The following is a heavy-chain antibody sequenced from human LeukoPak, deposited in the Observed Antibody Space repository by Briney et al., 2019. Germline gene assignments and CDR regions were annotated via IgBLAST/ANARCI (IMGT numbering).Heavy chain of an antibody. CDR2: INHSGST. V-gene: IGHV4-34*01. CDR3: AGRKFNSSGGSCLDY. D-gene: IGHD2-15*01. CDR1: GGSFSGYY. Sequence: PSETLSLTCAVYGGSFSGYYWSWIRQPPGKGLEWIGEINHSGSTNYNPSLESRVTISVDTSKNQFSLKLSSVTAADTAVYYCAGRKFNSSGGSCLDYWGQGTLVTVSS. J-gene: IGHJ4*02.